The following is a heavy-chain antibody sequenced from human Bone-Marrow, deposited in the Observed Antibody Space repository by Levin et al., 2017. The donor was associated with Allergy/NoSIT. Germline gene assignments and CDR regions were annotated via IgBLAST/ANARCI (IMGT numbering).Heavy chain of an antibody. V-gene: IGHV4-59*01. J-gene: IGHJ6*02. CDR3: ARQSEPYYDFWSGYLNYYYYYGMDV. CDR1: GGSISSYY. Sequence: SETLSLTCTVSGGSISSYYWSWIRQPPGKGLEWIGYIYYSGSTNYNPSLKSRVTISVDTSKNQFSLKLSSVTAADTAVYYCARQSEPYYDFWSGYLNYYYYYGMDVWGQGTTVTVSS. D-gene: IGHD3-3*01. CDR2: IYYSGST.